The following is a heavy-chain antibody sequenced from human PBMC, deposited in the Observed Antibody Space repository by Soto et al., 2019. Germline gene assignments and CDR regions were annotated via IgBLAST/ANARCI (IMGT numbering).Heavy chain of an antibody. CDR2: IHYNGNT. J-gene: IGHJ4*02. CDR1: GDSISGYS. V-gene: IGHV4-59*01. CDR3: AREGNLGRWIQPLDS. D-gene: IGHD2-2*03. Sequence: HSETLSLTCTVSGDSISGYSWSWIRQPPGKGLEWIGNIHYNGNTKYSPSLKSRVTLSVDTSKNHFSLKLISVTTADTAVYFCAREGNLGRWIQPLDSWGQGTLVTVSS.